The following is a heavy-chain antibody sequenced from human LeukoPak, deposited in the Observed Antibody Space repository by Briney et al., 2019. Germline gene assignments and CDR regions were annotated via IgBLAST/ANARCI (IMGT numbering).Heavy chain of an antibody. CDR1: GYTVTGYY. J-gene: IGHJ4*02. CDR2: INPTSGGT. Sequence: GASVTVSCKASGYTVTGYYMHWVRQAPGQGLEWMGWINPTSGGTNYEQKFQGRVTMTRDTPISTAYMELSRLRSDDTAVYYCARGIAAALTAVDYWGQGTLGTVSS. V-gene: IGHV1-2*02. CDR3: ARGIAAALTAVDY. D-gene: IGHD6-13*01.